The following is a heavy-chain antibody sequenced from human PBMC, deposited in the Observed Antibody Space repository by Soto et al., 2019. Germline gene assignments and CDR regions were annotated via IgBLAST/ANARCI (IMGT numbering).Heavy chain of an antibody. J-gene: IGHJ6*02. CDR2: IIDSGGST. CDR3: GKGTSYYYYSGVDV. Sequence: GVLRLSCAASGFTFSTYGMHWVRQAPGKGLEWVSDIIDSGGSTYYADAVKGRFTISRDNSKSTLYLQMNSLRAEDTAVYYCGKGTSYYYYSGVDVWGQGTTVTVSS. V-gene: IGHV3-23*01. D-gene: IGHD1-1*01. CDR1: GFTFSTYG.